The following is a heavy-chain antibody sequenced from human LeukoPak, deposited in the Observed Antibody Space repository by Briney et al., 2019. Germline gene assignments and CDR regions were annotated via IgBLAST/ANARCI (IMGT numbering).Heavy chain of an antibody. CDR2: IYYSGST. V-gene: IGHV4-59*01. CDR3: ARDEGGDHPY. CDR1: GGSISSYY. Sequence: SETLSLTCTVSGGSISSYYWSWIRQPPGKGLEWIGYIYYSGSTNYNPSLKSRVTISVDTSKNQFSLKLSSVTAADTAVYYCARDEGGDHPYWGQGTLVTVSS. J-gene: IGHJ4*02. D-gene: IGHD2-21*01.